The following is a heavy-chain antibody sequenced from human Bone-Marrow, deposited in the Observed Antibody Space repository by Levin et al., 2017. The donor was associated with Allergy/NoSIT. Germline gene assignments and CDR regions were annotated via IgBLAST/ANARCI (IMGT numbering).Heavy chain of an antibody. D-gene: IGHD6-19*01. Sequence: GGSLRLSCAVSGLTVSDNYMTWVRQAPGKGLEWVSIIYPGGGPYYADSVKDRFTISRDISKSTLDLLMDSLRVDDTAVYYCARVGISVPGNDYWGQGTLVTVSS. J-gene: IGHJ4*02. CDR1: GLTVSDNY. CDR3: ARVGISVPGNDY. V-gene: IGHV3-66*01. CDR2: IYPGGGP.